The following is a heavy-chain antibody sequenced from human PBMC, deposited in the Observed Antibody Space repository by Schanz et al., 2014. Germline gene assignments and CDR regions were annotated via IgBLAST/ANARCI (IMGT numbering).Heavy chain of an antibody. D-gene: IGHD3-9*01. CDR1: GFTVSSNH. CDR3: AKQIHYDILTVTRN. Sequence: EVQLVESGGYLVQPGGFLRLSCAVSGFTVSSNHMSWVRQAPGKGLEWVSALSGSGGSTYYADSVKGRFTISRDNSKNTLYLQMNSLRAEDTAVYYCAKQIHYDILTVTRNWGQGTLVTVSS. CDR2: LSGSGGST. J-gene: IGHJ4*02. V-gene: IGHV3-23*04.